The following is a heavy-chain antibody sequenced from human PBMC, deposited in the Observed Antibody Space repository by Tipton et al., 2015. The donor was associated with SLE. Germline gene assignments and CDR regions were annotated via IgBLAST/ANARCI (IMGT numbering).Heavy chain of an antibody. Sequence: LRLSCAASGFTFSDYYMSWIRQPPGKGLEWIGNMYFSGSTYYNPSLKSRVTKSVDTSKNQFSLKLSSVTAADTAVYYCARTQYTFGGVIAPFDYWGQGTLVTVSS. CDR2: MYFSGST. J-gene: IGHJ4*02. CDR3: ARTQYTFGGVIAPFDY. D-gene: IGHD3-16*02. CDR1: GFTFSDYY. V-gene: IGHV4-34*01.